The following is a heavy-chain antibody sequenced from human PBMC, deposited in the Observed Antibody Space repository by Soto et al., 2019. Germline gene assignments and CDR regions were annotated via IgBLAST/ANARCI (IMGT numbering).Heavy chain of an antibody. Sequence: QVQLVESGGGVVQPGRSLRLSCAASGFTFSSYGMHWVRQAPGKGLEWVAVIWYDGSNKYYVDSVKGRFTISRDNSKNTLYLQMNSLRAEDTAVYYCARDYPWLVPAARDAFGIWGQGTMVTVSS. CDR2: IWYDGSNK. J-gene: IGHJ3*02. D-gene: IGHD2-2*01. V-gene: IGHV3-33*01. CDR1: GFTFSSYG. CDR3: ARDYPWLVPAARDAFGI.